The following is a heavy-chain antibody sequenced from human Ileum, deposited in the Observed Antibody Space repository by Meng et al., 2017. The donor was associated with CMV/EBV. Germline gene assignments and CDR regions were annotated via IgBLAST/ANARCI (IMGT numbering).Heavy chain of an antibody. V-gene: IGHV4-4*07. CDR3: ARDSSGNWNYADY. J-gene: IGHJ4*02. CDR2: IYTSGST. D-gene: IGHD1-7*01. Sequence: RPGIVNTSGPLSLPCTVSGGSISSYYWNWIRQPAGKGLEWIGRIYTSGSTNYNPSLKSRVTMSVDTSKNQFSLKLSSVTAADTAVYYCARDSSGNWNYADYWGQGTLVTVSS. CDR1: GGSISSYY.